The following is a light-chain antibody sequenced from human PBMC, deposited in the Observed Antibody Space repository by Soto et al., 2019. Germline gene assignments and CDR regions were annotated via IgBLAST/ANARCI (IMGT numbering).Light chain of an antibody. J-gene: IGLJ2*01. V-gene: IGLV2-14*01. Sequence: QSALTQPASVSGSPGQSITISCTGTNSVVGGYNYVSWYQQHPGKAPKLMIYDVSNRPSGVSNRFSGSKSGNTASLTISGLQAEDDADYYCSSYTSSSSQGVVFGGGTKVTVL. CDR2: DVS. CDR1: NSVVGGYNY. CDR3: SSYTSSSSQGVV.